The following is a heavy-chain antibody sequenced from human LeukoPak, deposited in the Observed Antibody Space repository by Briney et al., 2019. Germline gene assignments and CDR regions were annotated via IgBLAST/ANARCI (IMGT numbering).Heavy chain of an antibody. J-gene: IGHJ5*02. V-gene: IGHV4-4*07. D-gene: IGHD3-10*01. CDR2: IYTSGRT. Sequence: PSETLSLTCAVYGGSFSGYYWSWIRQPAGKGLEWIGRIYTSGRTTYNPSLKSRVTMSVDTSKNQFSLKLRSVTAADTAVYYCARDSGTTGEVKFDPWGQGTLVTVSS. CDR1: GGSFSGYY. CDR3: ARDSGTTGEVKFDP.